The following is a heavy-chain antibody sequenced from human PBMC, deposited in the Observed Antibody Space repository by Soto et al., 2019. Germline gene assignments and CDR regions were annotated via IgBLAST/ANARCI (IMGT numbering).Heavy chain of an antibody. CDR3: SRFLSGDFGDGFAY. Sequence: SETLSLTCTVSGGSISGYYWRWIRQPPGKGLEWIGNIYYSGSINYNPSLKSRITLSVDTSKNQFSLNLSSVTAADTAVYYCSRFLSGDFGDGFAYWGQGTLVTGSA. CDR2: IYYSGSI. J-gene: IGHJ4*02. CDR1: GGSISGYY. V-gene: IGHV4-59*01. D-gene: IGHD2-21*01.